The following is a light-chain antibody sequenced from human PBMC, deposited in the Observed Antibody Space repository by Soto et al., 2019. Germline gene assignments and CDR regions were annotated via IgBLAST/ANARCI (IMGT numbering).Light chain of an antibody. Sequence: EIVLTQSPATLSLSPGERATLSCRASQSVSSYLAGYQQKPGQAPRLLIYDASNRATGITARFSGSGSGTDFTLTSSSLEPEDFAIYYCQPSSNWVTFGGRTKVEIK. CDR1: QSVSSY. V-gene: IGKV3-11*01. CDR3: QPSSNWVT. CDR2: DAS. J-gene: IGKJ4*01.